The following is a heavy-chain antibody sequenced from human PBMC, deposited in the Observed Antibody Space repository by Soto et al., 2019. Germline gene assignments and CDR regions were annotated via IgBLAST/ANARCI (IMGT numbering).Heavy chain of an antibody. J-gene: IGHJ4*03. CDR1: GYSFTSYW. CDR3: ARDGYGDFWSGYYYYFDY. CDR2: IYPGDSDT. V-gene: IGHV5-51*01. Sequence: LGESLKISCKGSGYSFTSYWIGCVRQMPGKGLEWMGIIYPGDSDTRYSPSFQGQVTISADKSISTAYLQWSSLKASDTAMYYCARDGYGDFWSGYYYYFDYWGQGTMVTVSS. D-gene: IGHD3-3*01.